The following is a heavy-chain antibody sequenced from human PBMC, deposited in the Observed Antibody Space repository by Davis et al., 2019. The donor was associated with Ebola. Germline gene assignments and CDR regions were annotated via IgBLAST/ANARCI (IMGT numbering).Heavy chain of an antibody. CDR1: GFTLSGYD. J-gene: IGHJ3*02. CDR3: AKDTSNIWFDI. D-gene: IGHD1-26*01. CDR2: ISYDGVTK. Sequence: GESLKISCAASGFTLSGYDMNWVRQAPGKGLEWVAIISYDGVTKDYADSVRGRFIISRDNSKNTLYLQMNGLRVEDTAIYYCAKDTSNIWFDIWGQGTNVTVSS. V-gene: IGHV3-30-3*02.